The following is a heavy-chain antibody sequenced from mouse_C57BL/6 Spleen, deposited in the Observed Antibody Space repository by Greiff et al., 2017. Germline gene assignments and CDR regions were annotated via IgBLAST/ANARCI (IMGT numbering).Heavy chain of an antibody. CDR2: IYPGDGDT. D-gene: IGHD2-4*01. CDR1: GYAFSSSW. J-gene: IGHJ4*01. Sequence: VQLQQSGPELVKPGASVKISCKASGYAFSSSWMNWVKQRPGKGLEWIGRIYPGDGDTNYNGKFKGKDTLTADKSSSTAYMHLSSLTSEDSAVYFCARQGIDYDNYAMDYWGQGTSVTVSS. CDR3: ARQGIDYDNYAMDY. V-gene: IGHV1-82*01.